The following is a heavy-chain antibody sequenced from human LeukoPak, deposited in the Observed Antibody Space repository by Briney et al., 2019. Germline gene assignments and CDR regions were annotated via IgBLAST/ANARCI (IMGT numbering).Heavy chain of an antibody. D-gene: IGHD2-8*01. Sequence: PGGSPRLSCAASGFTFSSYGMHWVRQAPGKGLEWVAFIRYDGSNKYYADSVKGRFTISRDNSKNTLYLQMNSLRAEDTAVYYCAKHTKLYGPMGYWGQGTLVTVSS. J-gene: IGHJ4*02. V-gene: IGHV3-30*02. CDR1: GFTFSSYG. CDR2: IRYDGSNK. CDR3: AKHTKLYGPMGY.